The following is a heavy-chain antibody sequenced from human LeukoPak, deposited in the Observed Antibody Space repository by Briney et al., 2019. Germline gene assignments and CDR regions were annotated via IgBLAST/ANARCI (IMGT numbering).Heavy chain of an antibody. CDR1: GGSFSGYY. V-gene: IGHV4-59*01. CDR2: FHNSGTS. J-gene: IGHJ4*02. CDR3: TRGAGWLIDY. Sequence: SETLSLTCAVYGGSFSGYYWSWIRQPPGKGLEWIGYFHNSGTSTYNPSLKSRVTISADTSKNQFSLKLNSLTTADTAVYYCTRGAGWLIDYWGQGILVTVSS. D-gene: IGHD3-16*01.